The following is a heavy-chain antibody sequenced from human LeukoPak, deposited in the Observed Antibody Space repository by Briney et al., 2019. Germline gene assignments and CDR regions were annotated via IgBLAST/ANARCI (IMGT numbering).Heavy chain of an antibody. D-gene: IGHD2-21*02. CDR1: GFTFSDYY. CDR2: ISSSSSYT. J-gene: IGHJ3*02. Sequence: GGSLRLSCAASGFTFSDYYMSWIRQAPGKGLEWVSYISSSSSYTNYADSVKGRFTISRDNAKNSLYLQMNSLKTEDTAVYYCTTDLISDAIWGQETMVTVSS. V-gene: IGHV3-11*05. CDR3: TTDLISDAI.